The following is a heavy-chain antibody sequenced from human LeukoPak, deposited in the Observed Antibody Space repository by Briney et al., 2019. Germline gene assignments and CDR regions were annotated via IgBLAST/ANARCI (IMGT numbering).Heavy chain of an antibody. V-gene: IGHV4-59*08. CDR1: GGSISSYY. D-gene: IGHD6-13*01. J-gene: IGHJ4*02. CDR2: IYYSGST. CDR3: ARQSGPGSSYDY. Sequence: SETLSLTCTVSGGSISSYYWSWIRQPPGKALEWIGYIYYSGSTNYNPSLKSRVTISVDTSKNQFSLKLSSVTAADTAVYYCARQSGPGSSYDYWGQGTLVTVSS.